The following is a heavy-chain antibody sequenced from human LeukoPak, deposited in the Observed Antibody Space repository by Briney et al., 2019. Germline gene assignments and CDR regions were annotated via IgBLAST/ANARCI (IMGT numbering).Heavy chain of an antibody. CDR3: ARHSRPLFDY. CDR2: IYYSGST. D-gene: IGHD6-13*01. J-gene: IGHJ4*02. CDR1: GGSISSSSYY. V-gene: IGHV4-39*01. Sequence: SETLSLTCTVSGGSISSSSYYWGWIRQPPGKGLEWIGSIYYSGSTYYNPSLKSRVAISVDTSKNQFSLKLSSVTAADTAVYYCARHSRPLFDYWGQGTLVTVTS.